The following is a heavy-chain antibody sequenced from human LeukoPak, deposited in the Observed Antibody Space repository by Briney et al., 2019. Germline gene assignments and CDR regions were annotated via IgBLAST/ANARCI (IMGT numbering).Heavy chain of an antibody. CDR3: AKDTGYTAMAYGADY. Sequence: PGGSLRLSCAASGFTFDDYAMHWVRQAPGKGLEWVSLISGDGGSTYYADSVKGRFTISRDNSKNSLYLQMNSLRTEDTALYYCAKDTGYTAMAYGADYWGQGTLVTVSS. CDR2: ISGDGGST. D-gene: IGHD5-18*01. V-gene: IGHV3-43*02. J-gene: IGHJ4*02. CDR1: GFTFDDYA.